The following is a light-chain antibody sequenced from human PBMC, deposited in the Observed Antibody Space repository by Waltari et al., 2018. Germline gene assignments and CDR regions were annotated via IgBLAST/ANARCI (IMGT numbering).Light chain of an antibody. CDR2: DVS. CDR3: SSYGGSNNFVL. V-gene: IGLV2-8*01. Sequence: QSALTQPPSASGSPGQSVTISCTGTSSDLGSYKYVSWYQQHPGKAPKLIIYDVSKRPSGVSDRVSGSKSGSTASLTVSGLQAEDGADDYCSSYGGSNNFVLFGGGTKLTVL. CDR1: SSDLGSYKY. J-gene: IGLJ3*02.